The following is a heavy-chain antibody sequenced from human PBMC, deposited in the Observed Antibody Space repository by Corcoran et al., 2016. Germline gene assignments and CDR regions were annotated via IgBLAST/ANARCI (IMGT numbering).Heavy chain of an antibody. CDR3: AGTDYDSSIWYFLTRYYYGMDV. Sequence: QVQLVQSGAEVKKPGSSVKIACKAFGGTFSSYAISGVRQAPGQGLEWMGGIIPIFGTANYAQKFQGRVTITADKSTSTAYMELSSLRSEDTAVYYCAGTDYDSSIWYFLTRYYYGMDVWGQGTTVTVSS. J-gene: IGHJ6*02. CDR1: GGTFSSYA. V-gene: IGHV1-69*06. CDR2: IIPIFGTA. D-gene: IGHD6-13*01.